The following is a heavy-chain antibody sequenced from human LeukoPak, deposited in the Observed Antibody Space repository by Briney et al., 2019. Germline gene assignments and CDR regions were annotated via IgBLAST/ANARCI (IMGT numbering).Heavy chain of an antibody. J-gene: IGHJ4*02. D-gene: IGHD3-22*01. CDR3: ARDYDSSGPQKNFFDF. CDR2: IIPIFGKT. V-gene: IGHV1-69*13. Sequence: ASVKVSCKASGGTFSSYAISWVRQAPGQGLEWMGGIIPIFGKTNYAQKFQGRVTITADESTSTAYLEVNSLTSADTAMYYCARDYDSSGPQKNFFDFWGQGTLVTVSS. CDR1: GGTFSSYA.